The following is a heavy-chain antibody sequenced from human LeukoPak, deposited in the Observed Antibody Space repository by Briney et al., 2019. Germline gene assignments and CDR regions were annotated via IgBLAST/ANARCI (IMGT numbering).Heavy chain of an antibody. CDR2: IKQDGSEK. V-gene: IGHV3-7*01. CDR1: GFPFSSYW. D-gene: IGHD2-21*02. J-gene: IGHJ4*02. CDR3: ARDGRDSPFDD. Sequence: GGSLRLSCAASGFPFSSYWMNWVRQAPGKGLEWVANIKQDGSEKHYVDSVKGRFTISRDNARTSLCLQMDSLRAEDTAVYFCARDGRDSPFDDWGQGALVTVSS.